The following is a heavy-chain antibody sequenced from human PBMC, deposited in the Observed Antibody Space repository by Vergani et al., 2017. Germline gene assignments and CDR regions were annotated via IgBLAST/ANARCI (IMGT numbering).Heavy chain of an antibody. Sequence: EVQVVESGGGLVQPGGSLRLSCAASGVTFNDYAMHWVRQAPGKGLEWVGHIRRISEHYATAYGPSLIGRATISRDDSTNTAYLQLSSLGTDDTAIYFCSAQTQSCHDYWGQGTLVAVSS. CDR1: GVTFNDYA. V-gene: IGHV3-73*01. CDR2: IRRISEHYAT. D-gene: IGHD3-10*01. CDR3: SAQTQSCHDY. J-gene: IGHJ4*02.